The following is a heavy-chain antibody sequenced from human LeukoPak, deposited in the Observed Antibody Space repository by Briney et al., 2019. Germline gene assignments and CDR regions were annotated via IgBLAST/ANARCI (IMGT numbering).Heavy chain of an antibody. CDR1: GGSISSYY. V-gene: IGHV4-59*01. CDR3: ARDGGSSWYSYGFDP. D-gene: IGHD6-13*01. Sequence: SETLSLTCTVSGGSISSYYWSWIRQPPGKGLEWIGYIYYSGSTNYNPSLKSRVTISVDTSKNQFSLKLSSVTAADTAVYYCARDGGSSWYSYGFDPWGQGTLVTVPS. J-gene: IGHJ5*02. CDR2: IYYSGST.